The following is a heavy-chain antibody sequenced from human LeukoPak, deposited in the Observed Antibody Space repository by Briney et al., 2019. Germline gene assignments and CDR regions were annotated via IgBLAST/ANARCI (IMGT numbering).Heavy chain of an antibody. D-gene: IGHD6-13*01. CDR3: ARSPPNWSSSSWYFDI. J-gene: IGHJ2*01. CDR2: IHHSGST. Sequence: SGTLSLTCAVSGASVSSSKWWSWVRQSPGKGLEWIAEIHHSGSTNYNPSLKSRVTISVDTSKNQFSLKLSSVTAADTAVYYCARSPPNWSSSSWYFDIWGRGTLVTVSS. CDR1: GASVSSSKW. V-gene: IGHV4-4*02.